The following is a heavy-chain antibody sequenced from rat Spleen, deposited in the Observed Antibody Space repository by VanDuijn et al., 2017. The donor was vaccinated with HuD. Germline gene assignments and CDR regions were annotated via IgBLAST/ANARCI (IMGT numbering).Heavy chain of an antibody. CDR3: ARPSMYTTDPGY. D-gene: IGHD1-6*01. V-gene: IGHV5-25*01. Sequence: EVLLVESGGGSVQPGRSLKLSCAASGFTFSDFYMAWVRQAPKKGLEWVASISTGGGNTYYRDSVKGRFTISRDNAKSTLYLQMDSLRSEDTATYYCARPSMYTTDPGYWGQGVMVTVSS. CDR2: ISTGGGNT. CDR1: GFTFSDFY. J-gene: IGHJ2*01.